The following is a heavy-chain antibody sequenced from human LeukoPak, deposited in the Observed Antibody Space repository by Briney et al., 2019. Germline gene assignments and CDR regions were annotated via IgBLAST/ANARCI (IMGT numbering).Heavy chain of an antibody. CDR2: IKHDGSEK. CDR3: ATDRGWRTSGYYLYYFEY. V-gene: IGHV3-7*01. CDR1: GFIFTNFF. J-gene: IGHJ4*02. Sequence: GGSLRLSCAASGFIFTNFFMSWVRQAPGKGLEWVASIKHDGSEKYYVDSVRGRFTISRDNTKNLLHLQMSSLRAEDTAVYYCATDRGWRTSGYYLYYFEYWGQGTLVTFSS. D-gene: IGHD3-3*01.